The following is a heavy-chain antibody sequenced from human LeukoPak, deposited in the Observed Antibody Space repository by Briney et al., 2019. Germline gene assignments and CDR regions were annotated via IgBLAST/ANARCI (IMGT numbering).Heavy chain of an antibody. V-gene: IGHV3-21*06. Sequence: PGGSLRLSCEASGFTFSSISMNWVRQAPGKGLEWVSSISPDGETTYHADSVKGRFSTSRDNAKSSLYLQMNSLRAEDTAVYYCTRDLPVPSLVRGIIIYGLIDYWGQGTLVTVSS. CDR2: ISPDGETT. D-gene: IGHD3-10*01. CDR1: GFTFSSIS. J-gene: IGHJ4*02. CDR3: TRDLPVPSLVRGIIIYGLIDY.